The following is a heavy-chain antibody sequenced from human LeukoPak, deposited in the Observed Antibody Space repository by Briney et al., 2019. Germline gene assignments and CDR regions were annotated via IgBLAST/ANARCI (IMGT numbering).Heavy chain of an antibody. CDR3: ARHYCGGDCYPYWFDY. CDR1: GGSISSCY. J-gene: IGHJ4*02. Sequence: SETLSLTCTVSGGSISSCYWSWIRQPPGKGLEWIGYIYYSGSTNYNPSLKSRVTISVDTSKNQFSLKLSSVTAADTAVYYCARHYCGGDCYPYWFDYWGQGTLVTVSS. V-gene: IGHV4-59*01. CDR2: IYYSGST. D-gene: IGHD2-21*02.